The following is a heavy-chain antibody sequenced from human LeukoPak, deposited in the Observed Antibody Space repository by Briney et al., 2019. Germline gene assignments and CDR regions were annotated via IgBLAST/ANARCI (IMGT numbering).Heavy chain of an antibody. CDR1: GFMFSSNW. Sequence: GGSLRLSCAASGFMFSSNWMSWVRLAPGKGLEWVANIKEDGTETYYVDSVKGRFTISRDNAKNSLYLQMNSLKAEDTAVYYCAKPLGVTMLGFDYWGQGTLVTVSS. V-gene: IGHV3-7*03. J-gene: IGHJ4*02. CDR2: IKEDGTET. D-gene: IGHD3-10*02. CDR3: AKPLGVTMLGFDY.